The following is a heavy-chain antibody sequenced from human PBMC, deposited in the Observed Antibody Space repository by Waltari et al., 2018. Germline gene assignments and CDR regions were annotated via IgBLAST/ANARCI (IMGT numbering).Heavy chain of an antibody. CDR3: AKACLGSSGWDAFDI. J-gene: IGHJ3*02. Sequence: VQLQESGPGLVKPSETLSLTCTVSGGSISSYYWSWIRQPAGKGLEWVSAISGSGGSTYYADSVKGRFTISRDNSKNTLYLQMNSLRAEDTAVYYCAKACLGSSGWDAFDIWGQGTMVTVSS. CDR1: GGSISSYY. D-gene: IGHD6-19*01. V-gene: IGHV3-23*01. CDR2: ISGSGGST.